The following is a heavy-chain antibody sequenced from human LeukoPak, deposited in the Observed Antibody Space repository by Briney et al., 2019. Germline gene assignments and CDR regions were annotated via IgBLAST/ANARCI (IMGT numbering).Heavy chain of an antibody. Sequence: GGSLRLSCAASGFTFTSYGMHWVRQAAGRGLEGVAVISYDGSNKYYADSVKGRFTISRDNSKNTLYLQMNSLRAEDTAVYYCAKAVSSSWYYFDYWGQGTLVTVSS. J-gene: IGHJ4*02. CDR3: AKAVSSSWYYFDY. V-gene: IGHV3-30*18. D-gene: IGHD6-13*01. CDR2: ISYDGSNK. CDR1: GFTFTSYG.